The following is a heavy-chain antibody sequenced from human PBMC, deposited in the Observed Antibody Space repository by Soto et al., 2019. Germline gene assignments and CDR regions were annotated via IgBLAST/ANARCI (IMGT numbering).Heavy chain of an antibody. CDR2: ISGSGGST. CDR1: GFTFSSYA. D-gene: IGHD1-20*01. Sequence: PGGSLRLSCTASGFTFSSYAMSWVRQAPGKGLEWVSAISGSGGSTYYADSVKGRFTISRDNSKNTLYLQMNSLRAEDTAVYYCAKDPADPHRYNCNPSHWGQGTLVTVSS. J-gene: IGHJ4*02. V-gene: IGHV3-23*01. CDR3: AKDPADPHRYNCNPSH.